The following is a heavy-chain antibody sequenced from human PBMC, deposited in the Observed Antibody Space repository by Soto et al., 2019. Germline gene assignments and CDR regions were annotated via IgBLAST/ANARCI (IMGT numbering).Heavy chain of an antibody. D-gene: IGHD1-1*01. CDR3: ARGRYGDY. V-gene: IGHV1-18*01. J-gene: IGHJ4*02. Sequence: QVHLVQSGAEVKKPGASVKVSCKASGYTFTSYGITWVRQAPGQGLEWMGWISAHNGNTDYAQKLQGRVIVTRDTSTSTASMELRSLISDDTAVYYCARGRYGDYWGQGAVVTVSS. CDR2: ISAHNGNT. CDR1: GYTFTSYG.